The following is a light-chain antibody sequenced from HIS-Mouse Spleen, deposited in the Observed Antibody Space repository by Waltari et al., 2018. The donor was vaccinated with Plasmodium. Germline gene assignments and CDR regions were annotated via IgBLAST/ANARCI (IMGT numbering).Light chain of an antibody. J-gene: IGKJ3*01. CDR2: GAS. CDR1: QSVSSN. Sequence: EIVMTQSPATLSVSPGERAPLSCRASQSVSSNLAWYQQKPGQAPRLLIYGASTRATGIPARFSGIGSGTEFTLTISSLQSEDFAVYYCQQYNNWSFTFGPGTKVDIK. CDR3: QQYNNWSFT. V-gene: IGKV3-15*01.